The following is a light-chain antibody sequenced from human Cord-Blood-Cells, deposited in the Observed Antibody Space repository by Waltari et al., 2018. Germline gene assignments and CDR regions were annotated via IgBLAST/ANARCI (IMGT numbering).Light chain of an antibody. Sequence: QSALTQPASVSGSPGQSITISCTGTSSDVGGYNYVSWYQQHPGTAPKLMIYDVSKRPSGVSVHSSASTSANTASLTISGLQAEDEADYYCSSYTSSSTFEWVFGGGTKLTVL. J-gene: IGLJ3*02. V-gene: IGLV2-14*01. CDR2: DVS. CDR3: SSYTSSSTFEWV. CDR1: SSDVGGYNY.